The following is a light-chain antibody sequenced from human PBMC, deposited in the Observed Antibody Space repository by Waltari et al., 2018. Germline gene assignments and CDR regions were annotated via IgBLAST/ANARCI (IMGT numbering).Light chain of an antibody. J-gene: IGKJ1*01. CDR3: QQSLNTLWT. V-gene: IGKV1-39*01. CDR2: AAS. CDR1: QSISNY. Sequence: DIQMTQSPSSLSASVEDRVTITCRASQSISNYLNWYQHKPGKAPKLLIYAASSLQSGVPSRFRGSGYETDFTLTITSLQPEDFATYYCQQSLNTLWTFGPGTKVEIK.